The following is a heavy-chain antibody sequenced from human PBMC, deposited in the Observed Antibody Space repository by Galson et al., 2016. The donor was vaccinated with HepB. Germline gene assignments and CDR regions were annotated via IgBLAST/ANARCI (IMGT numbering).Heavy chain of an antibody. D-gene: IGHD1-26*01. CDR3: ARERTLGSYPFYYYYGLDV. Sequence: SLRLSCAASGFTFSSYWMHWVRQAPGNGLVWVSHINSDGSITKYADSVKGRFAISRDNAKNTLYLQMNSLRAEDTAVYYCARERTLGSYPFYYYYGLDVWGQGTTVTVSS. J-gene: IGHJ6*02. V-gene: IGHV3-74*03. CDR1: GFTFSSYW. CDR2: INSDGSIT.